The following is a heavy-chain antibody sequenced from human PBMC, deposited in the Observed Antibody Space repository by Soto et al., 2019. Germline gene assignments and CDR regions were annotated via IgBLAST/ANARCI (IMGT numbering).Heavy chain of an antibody. CDR1: GYTFTSYG. D-gene: IGHD4-17*01. CDR3: ARPILIDYGDPRPFYYYYGMDV. CDR2: ISAYNGNT. Sequence: GASVKVSCKASGYTFTSYGSSWVRQAPGQGLEWMGWISAYNGNTNYAQKLQGRVTMTTDTSTSTAYMELRSLRSDDTAVYYCARPILIDYGDPRPFYYYYGMDVWGQGTTVTVSS. V-gene: IGHV1-18*01. J-gene: IGHJ6*02.